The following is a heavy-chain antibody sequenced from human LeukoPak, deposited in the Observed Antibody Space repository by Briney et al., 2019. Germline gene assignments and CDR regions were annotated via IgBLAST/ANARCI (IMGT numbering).Heavy chain of an antibody. CDR1: GFTFSSYS. CDR2: ISSSSSYI. V-gene: IGHV3-21*01. J-gene: IGHJ3*02. D-gene: IGHD3-22*01. Sequence: KPGGSLRLSCAASGFTFSSYSMNWVRQAPGKGLEWVSSISSSSSYIYYADSVKGRFTISRDNAKNSLYLQMNSLRAEDTAVYYCARDRTYYYDSSGFVRDAFDIWGQGTMVTVSS. CDR3: ARDRTYYYDSSGFVRDAFDI.